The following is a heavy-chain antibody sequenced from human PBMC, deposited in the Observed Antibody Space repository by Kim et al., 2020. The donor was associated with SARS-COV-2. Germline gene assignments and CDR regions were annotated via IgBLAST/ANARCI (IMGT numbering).Heavy chain of an antibody. V-gene: IGHV5-51*01. CDR2: SDP. CDR3: ASRGNYFDY. J-gene: IGHJ4*02. Sequence: SDPRYSPSFQGQVTISADKSISTAYLQWSSLKASDTAMYYCASRGNYFDYWGQGTLVTVSS.